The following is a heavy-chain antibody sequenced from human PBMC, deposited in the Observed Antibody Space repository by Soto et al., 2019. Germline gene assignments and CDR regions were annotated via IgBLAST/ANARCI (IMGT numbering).Heavy chain of an antibody. CDR2: ISYDGSNK. CDR1: GFTFSSYA. V-gene: IGHV3-30-3*01. D-gene: IGHD4-17*01. J-gene: IGHJ4*02. Sequence: PGGSLRLSCAASGFTFSSYAMHCVRQAPGKGLEWVAVISYDGSNKYYADSVKSRFTISRDNSKNTLYLQMNSLRAEYTAVYYCARRTISYGGPYWGQGTLVTVSS. CDR3: ARRTISYGGPY.